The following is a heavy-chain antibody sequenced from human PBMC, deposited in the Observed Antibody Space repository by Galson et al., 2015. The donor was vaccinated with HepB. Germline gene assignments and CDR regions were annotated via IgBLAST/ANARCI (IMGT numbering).Heavy chain of an antibody. J-gene: IGHJ4*02. CDR1: GFTFSNFW. V-gene: IGHV3-74*01. CDR3: TRWSLPFDY. CDR2: VDRSGGST. Sequence: SLRLSCAASGFTFSNFWMHWVRQVPGKGQVWVSRVDRSGGSTTYVDSVKGRFTISRDNANNTLYLQMNSLRADDTAIYYCTRWSLPFDYWGQGTLVTVSS.